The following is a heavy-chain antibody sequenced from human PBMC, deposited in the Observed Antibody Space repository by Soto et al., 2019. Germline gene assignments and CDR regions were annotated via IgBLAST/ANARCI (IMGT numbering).Heavy chain of an antibody. V-gene: IGHV3-21*01. CDR1: GFTFSSYS. J-gene: IGHJ3*02. CDR3: ARELACYRHEDHAYDI. D-gene: IGHD2-15*01. Sequence: PGGSLRLSCSASGFTFSSYSMNWVRQAPGKGLEWVSSISSSSSYIYYADSVKGRFTISRDNAKNSLYLQMNSLRAEDTAVYYCARELACYRHEDHAYDISGQGTMVTVSS. CDR2: ISSSSSYI.